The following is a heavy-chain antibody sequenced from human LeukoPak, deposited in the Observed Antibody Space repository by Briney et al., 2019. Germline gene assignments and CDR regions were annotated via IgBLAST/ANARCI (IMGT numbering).Heavy chain of an antibody. CDR3: ARDRYCSGGSCPNGAH. CDR2: TYYRSTWYN. J-gene: IGHJ4*02. D-gene: IGHD2-15*01. CDR1: GDSVSSNSAA. Sequence: SQTLSLTCAISGDSVSSNSAAWNWIRQSPSRGLEWLGRTYYRSTWYNDYAISVKSRITINPDTSKNQFSLQLNSVTPEDTAVYYCARDRYCSGGSCPNGAHWGQGTLVTVSS. V-gene: IGHV6-1*01.